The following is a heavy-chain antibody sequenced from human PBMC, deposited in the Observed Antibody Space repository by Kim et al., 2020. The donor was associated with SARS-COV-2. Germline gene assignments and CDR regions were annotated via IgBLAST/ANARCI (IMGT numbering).Heavy chain of an antibody. CDR3: ARVTSIAVAGTEPEYYFDY. V-gene: IGHV6-1*01. Sequence: SQTLSLTCAISGDSVSSNSAAWNWIRQSPSRGLEWLGRTYYRSKWYNDYAVSVKSRITINPDTSKNQFSLQLNSVTPEDTAVYYCARVTSIAVAGTEPEYYFDYWGQGTLVTVSS. J-gene: IGHJ4*02. CDR1: GDSVSSNSAA. CDR2: TYYRSKWYN. D-gene: IGHD6-19*01.